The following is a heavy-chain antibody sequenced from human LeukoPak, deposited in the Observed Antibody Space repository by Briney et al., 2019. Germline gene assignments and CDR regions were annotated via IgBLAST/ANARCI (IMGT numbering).Heavy chain of an antibody. Sequence: GGSLRLSCAASGFPFTNYAVHWVRQAPGKGLEWVAAISFDGSDKYYTDSVKGRFTISRDNSKNTLSLQMNSLRAADTAVFYCARGTDSSGWYGAFDIWGQGTLVTVSP. CDR2: ISFDGSDK. D-gene: IGHD6-19*01. V-gene: IGHV3-30-3*01. CDR3: ARGTDSSGWYGAFDI. J-gene: IGHJ3*02. CDR1: GFPFTNYA.